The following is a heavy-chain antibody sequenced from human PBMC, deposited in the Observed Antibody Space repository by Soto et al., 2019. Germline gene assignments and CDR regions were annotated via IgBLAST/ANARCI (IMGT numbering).Heavy chain of an antibody. CDR1: GGSISSSSYY. D-gene: IGHD3-9*01. J-gene: IGHJ6*03. CDR3: ARQRADILTGYYYYYYYMDV. CDR2: IYYSGST. V-gene: IGHV4-39*01. Sequence: SETLSLTCTVSGGSISSSSYYWGWIRQPPGKGLEWIGSIYYSGSTYYNPSLKSRVTISVDTSKNQFSLKLSSVTAADTAVYYCARQRADILTGYYYYYYYMDVWGKGTTVTVSS.